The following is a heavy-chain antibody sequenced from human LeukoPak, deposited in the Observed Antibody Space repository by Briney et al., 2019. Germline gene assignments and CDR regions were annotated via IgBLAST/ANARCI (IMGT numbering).Heavy chain of an antibody. V-gene: IGHV4-38-2*02. CDR2: IYHSGST. Sequence: PSETLSLTCTVSGYSISSGYYWGWIRQPPGKGLEWIGSIYHSGSTYYNPSLKSRVTISVDTSKNQFSLKLSSVTAADTAVYYCARRPSGFDPWGQGTLVTVSS. CDR1: GYSISSGYY. CDR3: ARRPSGFDP. J-gene: IGHJ5*02. D-gene: IGHD3-10*01.